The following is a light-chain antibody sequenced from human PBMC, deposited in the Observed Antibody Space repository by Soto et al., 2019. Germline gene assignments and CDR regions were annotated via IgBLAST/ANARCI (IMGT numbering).Light chain of an antibody. CDR2: DGS. CDR3: QQRSNWLIS. CDR1: QSVSSTY. Sequence: EIVLTQSPGTLSLSPGERATLSCRASQSVSSTYIAWYQQKFGQAPRLLIYDGSHRAAGIPARFSGSGSGTDFTLTISGLEPEDFEVYYCQQRSNWLISFGPGTKVDIK. J-gene: IGKJ3*01. V-gene: IGKV3D-20*02.